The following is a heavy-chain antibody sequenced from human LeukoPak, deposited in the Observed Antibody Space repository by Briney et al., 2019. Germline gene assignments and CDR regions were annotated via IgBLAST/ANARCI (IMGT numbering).Heavy chain of an antibody. Sequence: GVSLRLSGVASGFTFNNIWMHWVPPAPGKGRMWVSRINNDGSTTSYADSVKGRFTISRDTAKNSLYLQMNSLRAEDTAVYYCARGLSSGWQGLWGQGTLVTVSS. CDR1: GFTFNNIW. J-gene: IGHJ4*02. D-gene: IGHD6-19*01. V-gene: IGHV3-74*01. CDR2: INNDGSTT. CDR3: ARGLSSGWQGL.